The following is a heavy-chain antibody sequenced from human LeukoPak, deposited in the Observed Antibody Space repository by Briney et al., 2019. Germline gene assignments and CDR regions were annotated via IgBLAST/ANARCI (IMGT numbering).Heavy chain of an antibody. J-gene: IGHJ4*02. D-gene: IGHD5-12*01. Sequence: GGSLRLSCAASGFTFSNAWMSWVRQAPGKGLEWVGRIKSKADGGTTDYAAPVKGRFTISRDDSKNTLYLQMNSMKTEDTAVYYCTTRGYSGYDDYWGQGTLVTVSS. CDR2: IKSKADGGTT. CDR1: GFTFSNAW. CDR3: TTRGYSGYDDY. V-gene: IGHV3-15*01.